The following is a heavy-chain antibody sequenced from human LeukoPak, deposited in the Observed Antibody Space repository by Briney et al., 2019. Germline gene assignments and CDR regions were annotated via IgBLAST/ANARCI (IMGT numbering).Heavy chain of an antibody. V-gene: IGHV1-69*01. D-gene: IGHD7-27*01. Sequence: GSSVKVSCKASGGTSSSYPITWVRQAPGQGLEWMGGIIPIFGTANYAQKFQGRVTITADESTSTAYMELSSLRSEDTAVYYCARALRSLTGDFDYYFDYWGQGTLVTVSS. CDR1: GGTSSSYP. J-gene: IGHJ4*02. CDR2: IIPIFGTA. CDR3: ARALRSLTGDFDYYFDY.